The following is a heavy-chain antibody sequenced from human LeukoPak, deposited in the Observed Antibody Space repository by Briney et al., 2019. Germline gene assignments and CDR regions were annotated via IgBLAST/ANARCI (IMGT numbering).Heavy chain of an antibody. CDR3: ASGRDGYNYYFDY. J-gene: IGHJ4*02. D-gene: IGHD5-24*01. CDR2: IYSGGST. Sequence: GSLRLSCAASGFTVSSNYMSWVRQAPGKGLEWVSVIYSGGSTYYADSVKGRFTISRDNSKNTLYLQMNSLRAEDTAVYYCASGRDGYNYYFDYWGQGTLVTVSS. CDR1: GFTVSSNY. V-gene: IGHV3-66*02.